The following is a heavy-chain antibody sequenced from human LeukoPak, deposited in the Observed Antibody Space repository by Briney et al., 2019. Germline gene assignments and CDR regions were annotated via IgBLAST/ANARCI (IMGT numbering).Heavy chain of an antibody. CDR1: GGTFSSYT. D-gene: IGHD2-2*02. Sequence: SVKVSCKASGGTFSSYTISWVRQAPEQGLEWMGRIIPILGIANYAQKFQGRVTITADKSTSTAYMEMSSLRSEDTAVYYCARDRIVVVPAAIPDAFDIWGQGTMVTVSS. V-gene: IGHV1-69*10. CDR2: IIPILGIA. CDR3: ARDRIVVVPAAIPDAFDI. J-gene: IGHJ3*02.